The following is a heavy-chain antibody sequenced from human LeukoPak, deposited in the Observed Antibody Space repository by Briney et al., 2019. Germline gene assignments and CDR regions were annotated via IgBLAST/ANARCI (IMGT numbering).Heavy chain of an antibody. CDR3: ARVGREEQLVRGYYFDY. D-gene: IGHD6-6*01. Sequence: SVKVSCKASGDTFSSYAISWVRQAPGQGLEWMGGIIPIFGTANYAQKFQGRVTITTDESTSTAYMELSSLRSEDTAVYYCARVGREEQLVRGYYFDYWGQGTLVTVSS. CDR1: GDTFSSYA. J-gene: IGHJ4*02. V-gene: IGHV1-69*05. CDR2: IIPIFGTA.